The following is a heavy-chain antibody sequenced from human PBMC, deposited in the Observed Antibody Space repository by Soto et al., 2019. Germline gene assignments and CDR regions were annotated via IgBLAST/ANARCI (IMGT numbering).Heavy chain of an antibody. V-gene: IGHV1-69*01. CDR3: ARDGATSYYDFWSGWAPPPDYGMDV. CDR2: FIPIFGTA. Sequence: QVQLVQSGAEVKKPGSSVKVSCKASGGTFSSYAISWVRQAPGQGLEWMGGFIPIFGTANYAQKFQGRVTITAYESTSTVYMELSSLRSEDTAVYYCARDGATSYYDFWSGWAPPPDYGMDVWGQGTTVTVSS. CDR1: GGTFSSYA. J-gene: IGHJ6*02. D-gene: IGHD3-3*01.